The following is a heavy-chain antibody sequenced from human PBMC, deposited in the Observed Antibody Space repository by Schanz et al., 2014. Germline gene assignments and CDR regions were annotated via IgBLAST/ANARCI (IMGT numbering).Heavy chain of an antibody. CDR1: SGSFSGYY. D-gene: IGHD6-13*01. V-gene: IGHV4-34*01. CDR3: ARGPDSTSADVTRGRRRYYFDY. J-gene: IGHJ4*02. CDR2: INHSGST. Sequence: QVQLQQWGAGLLKPSETLSLSCAVYSGSFSGYYWSWIRQPPGKGLEWIGEINHSGSTNYNPSLKSGSPIPVATPKNQFSLKLSSVTAADTAVYYCARGPDSTSADVTRGRRRYYFDYWGQGTLVTVSS.